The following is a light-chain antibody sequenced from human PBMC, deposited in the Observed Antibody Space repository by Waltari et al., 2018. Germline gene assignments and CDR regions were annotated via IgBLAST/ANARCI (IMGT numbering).Light chain of an antibody. V-gene: IGKV1-39*01. CDR3: QQSYNNPRT. Sequence: DIQMTQSQSSLSASVGDRVTITCRASQSISNNLNWYQQKPGKAPRVLIYAASSLQTGVPSRFSGSGSGTDFTLTISSLQPEDFATYYCQQSYNNPRTFGQGTKVEI. CDR2: AAS. J-gene: IGKJ1*01. CDR1: QSISNN.